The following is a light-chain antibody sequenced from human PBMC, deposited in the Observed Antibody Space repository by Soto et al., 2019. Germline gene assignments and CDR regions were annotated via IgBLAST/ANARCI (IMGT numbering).Light chain of an antibody. CDR3: QQYGSSRT. Sequence: EIVITQSPATLSVSPGERATLSCRASQSVSSNLAWYQQKPGQAPRLLIYGAFTRATGIPARFSGSGSGTDFTLTISRLEPEDFAVYYCQQYGSSRTFGQGTKVDI. J-gene: IGKJ1*01. CDR1: QSVSSN. CDR2: GAF. V-gene: IGKV3-15*01.